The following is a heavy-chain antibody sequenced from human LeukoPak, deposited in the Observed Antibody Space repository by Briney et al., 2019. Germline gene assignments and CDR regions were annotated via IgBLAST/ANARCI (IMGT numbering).Heavy chain of an antibody. V-gene: IGHV3-53*01. J-gene: IGHJ4*02. Sequence: GGPLKFSFAAPGFSVSGNSRSWVPKAQGKGLNWVSAFYSGGSTYSADSVKGRFTISRDSSKNTLYLQMNSLRAEDTAVYYCATSLSVDMVFDYWGQGTLVTVSS. CDR2: FYSGGST. D-gene: IGHD5-24*01. CDR3: ATSLSVDMVFDY. CDR1: GFSVSGNS.